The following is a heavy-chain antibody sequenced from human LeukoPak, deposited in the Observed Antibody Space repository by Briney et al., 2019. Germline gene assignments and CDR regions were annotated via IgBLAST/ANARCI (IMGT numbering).Heavy chain of an antibody. J-gene: IGHJ4*02. CDR1: GGSISSSSYY. V-gene: IGHV4-39*01. CDR3: ARHSGMTTVTAYLYC. Sequence: PSETLSLTCTVSGGSISSSSYYWGWIRQPPGKGLELIGSIYYSGDTYYNPSLKGRVTISVDTSKNQFSLKLSSVTAADTAVYFCARHSGMTTVTAYLYCWGQGTLVTVSS. D-gene: IGHD4-17*01. CDR2: IYYSGDT.